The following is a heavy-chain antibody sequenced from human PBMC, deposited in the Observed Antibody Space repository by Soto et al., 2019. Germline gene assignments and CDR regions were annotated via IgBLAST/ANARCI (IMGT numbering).Heavy chain of an antibody. CDR1: GFTFSSYA. J-gene: IGHJ4*02. V-gene: IGHV3-23*01. D-gene: IGHD3-10*01. CDR3: AKDYGFGEFPREYFDY. CDR2: ISGSGGST. Sequence: GGSLRLSCAASGFTFSSYAMSWVRQAPGKGLEWVSAISGSGGSTYYADSVKGRFTISRDNSKNTLYLQMNSLRAEDTAVYYCAKDYGFGEFPREYFDYWGQGTLVTVAS.